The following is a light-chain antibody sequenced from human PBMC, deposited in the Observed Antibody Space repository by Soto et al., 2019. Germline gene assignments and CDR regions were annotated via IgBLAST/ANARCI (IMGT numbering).Light chain of an antibody. Sequence: QSVLTQPASVSGSPGQSITISCTGTSSDVGAYNYASWYQQHPGKAPKLMIYEVINRPSGVSNRFSGSKSGNTASLTISGLQAEDEADYYCGSYTSASTLVFGTGTKVTVL. J-gene: IGLJ1*01. CDR1: SSDVGAYNY. V-gene: IGLV2-14*01. CDR3: GSYTSASTLV. CDR2: EVI.